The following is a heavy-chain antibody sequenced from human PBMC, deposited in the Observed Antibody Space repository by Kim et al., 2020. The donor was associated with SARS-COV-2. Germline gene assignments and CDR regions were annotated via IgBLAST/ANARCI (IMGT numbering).Heavy chain of an antibody. V-gene: IGHV3-23*01. D-gene: IGHD3-10*01. CDR3: ARALHAVDYYGSGSSYYYYAMGV. CDR1: GFTFSDYA. CDR2: ISANGGDT. Sequence: GGSLRLSCAASGFTFSDYAMNWVRQTPGKGLEWVSSISANGGDTYYADSMKGRFTISRDNSKNTLYLQMNNLRAKDTALYYCARALHAVDYYGSGSSYYYYAMGVWGQGTTVTVSS. J-gene: IGHJ6*02.